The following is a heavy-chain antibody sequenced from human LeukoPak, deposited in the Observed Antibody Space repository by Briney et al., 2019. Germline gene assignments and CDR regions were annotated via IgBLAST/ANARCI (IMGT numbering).Heavy chain of an antibody. CDR1: GFTFSSYA. CDR2: ISSNGGST. CDR3: AREGSD. V-gene: IGHV3-64*01. Sequence: GGSLRLSCAASGFTFSSYAMHWVRQAPGKGLEYVSAISSNGGSTYYANSVKGRFTISRDNSKNTLYLQMGSLRAEDMAVYYCAREGSDWGQGTLVIVSS. J-gene: IGHJ4*02.